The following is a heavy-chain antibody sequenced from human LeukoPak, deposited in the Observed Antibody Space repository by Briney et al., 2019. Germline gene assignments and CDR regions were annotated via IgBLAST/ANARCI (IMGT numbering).Heavy chain of an antibody. D-gene: IGHD3-3*01. CDR1: GGSFSGYY. Sequence: NTSETLSLTCAVYGGSFSGYYWSWIRQPPGKGLEWIGEINHSGSTNYNPSLKSRVTISVDTSKNQFSLKLSSVTAADTAVYYCARHGGSTLRFLERRGGWFDPWGQGTLVTVSS. J-gene: IGHJ5*02. CDR2: INHSGST. V-gene: IGHV4-34*01. CDR3: ARHGGSTLRFLERRGGWFDP.